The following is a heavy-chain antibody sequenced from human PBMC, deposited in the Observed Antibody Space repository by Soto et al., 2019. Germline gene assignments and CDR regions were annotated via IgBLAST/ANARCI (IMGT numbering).Heavy chain of an antibody. D-gene: IGHD2-2*01. V-gene: IGHV3-74*01. CDR2: INGDGSDT. CDR1: GFTFSTYW. CDR3: TRSITGFSYADS. J-gene: IGHJ4*02. Sequence: EVQLVESGGVLVQPGGSLRLSCAASGFTFSTYWMHWVRQAPGKGLVWLSRINGDGSDTVYADSVKGRFTISRENVKNTLYLQMKSLRAEDTAVYYCTRSITGFSYADSWGQGTLVTVSS.